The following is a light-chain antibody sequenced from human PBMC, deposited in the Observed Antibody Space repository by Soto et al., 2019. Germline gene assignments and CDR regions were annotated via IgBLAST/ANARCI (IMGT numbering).Light chain of an antibody. V-gene: IGLV3-21*04. CDR1: NVGSNS. J-gene: IGLJ1*01. CDR3: QVWDTTSNHPV. Sequence: SYELIQPPSVSVAPGKTARVTCGGNNVGSNSVNWYLQKPGQAPVLVIYYDSDRPAGIPERLSGSKSGNTATLTITGVDAGDEADYYCQVWDTTSNHPVFRTGTKLTVL. CDR2: YDS.